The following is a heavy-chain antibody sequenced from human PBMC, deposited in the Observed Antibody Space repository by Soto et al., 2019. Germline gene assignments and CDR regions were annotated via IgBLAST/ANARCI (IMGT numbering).Heavy chain of an antibody. CDR1: GYDFTNYG. CDR3: ARALDILTGWRLTC. J-gene: IGHJ4*02. CDR2: ISAYNGNI. D-gene: IGHD3-9*01. Sequence: QVRLVQSGAEVKKPGASVKVSCKTYGYDFTNYGINWVRQAPGQGLEWMGWISAYNGNIVYAQNFRGRATLTTNVSTCSAYMGMRSLKSGHTAIDFGARALDILTGWRLTCWGQGTLVNVPS. V-gene: IGHV1-18*01.